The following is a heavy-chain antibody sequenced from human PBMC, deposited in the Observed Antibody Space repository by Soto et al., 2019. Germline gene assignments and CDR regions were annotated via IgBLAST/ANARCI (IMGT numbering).Heavy chain of an antibody. CDR3: AKGTGYGDYASHY. V-gene: IGHV3-30*18. CDR1: GFTFSSHG. D-gene: IGHD4-17*01. Sequence: ESGGGVVQPGRSLRPSCAASGFTFSSHGMHWVRQAPGKGLEWVATISYDGTNKYYTDSMKGRFTISRDNSKNTLYLQMSSLRPEDTAVYYCAKGTGYGDYASHYWGQGTLVTVSS. CDR2: ISYDGTNK. J-gene: IGHJ4*02.